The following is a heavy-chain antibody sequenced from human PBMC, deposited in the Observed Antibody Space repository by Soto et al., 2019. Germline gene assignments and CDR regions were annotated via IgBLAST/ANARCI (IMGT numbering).Heavy chain of an antibody. D-gene: IGHD4-17*01. Sequence: SLRLSCAASGFTFSSYGMHWVRQAPGKGLEWVAVISYDGSNKYYADSVKGRFTISRDNSKNTLYLQMNSLRAEDTAVYYCAKASDGDYYLDYWGQGTLVTVSS. CDR2: ISYDGSNK. CDR1: GFTFSSYG. V-gene: IGHV3-30*18. CDR3: AKASDGDYYLDY. J-gene: IGHJ4*02.